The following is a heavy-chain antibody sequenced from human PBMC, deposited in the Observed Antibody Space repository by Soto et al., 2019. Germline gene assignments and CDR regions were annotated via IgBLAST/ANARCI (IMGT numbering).Heavy chain of an antibody. J-gene: IGHJ4*02. CDR2: ISESSSFM. V-gene: IGHV3-21*01. Sequence: EVQLVESGGGLVKPGGSLRLSCAASGFTFSSYSMNWVRQAPGKGLEWVSSISESSSFMYYTDSVKGRFTTSRDNAKNSLYLQMNSLRAEDTAVYYCARVLDSGNFYFDYWGQGTLVTVSS. CDR3: ARVLDSGNFYFDY. D-gene: IGHD1-26*01. CDR1: GFTFSSYS.